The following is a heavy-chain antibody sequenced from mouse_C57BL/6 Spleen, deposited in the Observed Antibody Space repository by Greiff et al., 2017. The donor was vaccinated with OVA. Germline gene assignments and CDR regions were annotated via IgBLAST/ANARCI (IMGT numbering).Heavy chain of an antibody. Sequence: QVQLQQSGAELARPGASVKLSCKASGYTFTSYGISWVKQRTGQGPEWIGEIYPRSGNTYYNEKFKGKATLTADKSSSTAYMELRSLTSEGSAVYFCAMIYYDYDQGYFDVWGTGTTVTVSS. CDR1: GYTFTSYG. CDR2: IYPRSGNT. V-gene: IGHV1-81*01. J-gene: IGHJ1*03. CDR3: AMIYYDYDQGYFDV. D-gene: IGHD2-4*01.